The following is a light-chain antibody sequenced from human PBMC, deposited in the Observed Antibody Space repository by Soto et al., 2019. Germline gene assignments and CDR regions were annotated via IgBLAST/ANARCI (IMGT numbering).Light chain of an antibody. J-gene: IGKJ1*01. CDR2: GSA. CDR1: QSINSN. Sequence: ELVMTQSPATLSVSPGERATLSCRASQSINSNLAWYQQKPGQAPRLLIYGSATRATGIPARFSGSGSGTDFTLTISRLEPEDFAVYYCQQYNNWPPWTFGQGTKVDIK. CDR3: QQYNNWPPWT. V-gene: IGKV3-15*01.